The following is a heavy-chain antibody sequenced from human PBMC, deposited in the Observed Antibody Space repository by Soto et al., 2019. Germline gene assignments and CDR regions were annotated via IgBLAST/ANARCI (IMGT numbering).Heavy chain of an antibody. Sequence: GGSLRLSCAASGFIFSSYWMTWVRRAPGKGLEWVANIKQDGSEKFYVDSVKGRFTISRDNAKNSLYLQMNSLRVEDTAVYYCARVDVQFDYWGQGTLVTVSS. J-gene: IGHJ4*02. CDR2: IKQDGSEK. CDR3: ARVDVQFDY. CDR1: GFIFSSYW. V-gene: IGHV3-7*01.